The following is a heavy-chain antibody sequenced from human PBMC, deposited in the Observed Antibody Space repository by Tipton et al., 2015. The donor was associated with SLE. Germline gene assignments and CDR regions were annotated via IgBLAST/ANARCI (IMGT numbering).Heavy chain of an antibody. CDR3: ARDHPIMTTVTS. D-gene: IGHD4-17*01. J-gene: IGHJ4*02. V-gene: IGHV4-39*07. CDR2: IYYSGDT. CDR1: GGSISSSSYY. Sequence: LRLSCTVSGGSISSSSYYWGWIRQPPGKGLEWIGSIYYSGDTYYNASLTSRVTISVDTSKNQFSLKLRSVTAADTAVYYCARDHPIMTTVTSWGQGTLVSVSS.